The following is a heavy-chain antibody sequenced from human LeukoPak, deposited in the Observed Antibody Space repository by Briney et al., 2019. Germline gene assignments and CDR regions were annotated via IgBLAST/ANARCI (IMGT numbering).Heavy chain of an antibody. CDR1: VYTFTTYG. D-gene: IGHD1-1*01. CDR2: ASDNNGNT. J-gene: IGHJ3*01. V-gene: IGHV1-18*01. CDR3: ARDFYHSGTNWYDVFDV. Sequence: ASVTDSRQASVYTFTTYGLSWVRQAPGHGLEWLGWASDNNGNTNYAQKLQDRVTMPTDTPMQTAYMELRSLRSGDTAVYYCARDFYHSGTNWYDVFDVWGQGTMVTVSS.